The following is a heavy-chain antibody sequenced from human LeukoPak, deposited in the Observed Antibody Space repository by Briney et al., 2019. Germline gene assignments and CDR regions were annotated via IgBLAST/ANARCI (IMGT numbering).Heavy chain of an antibody. CDR1: GGTFSDYA. CDR2: IIPILGIT. CDR3: ARSYYGSGSYYYYFDY. V-gene: IGHV1-69*04. Sequence: SVKVSCKPSGGTFSDYAFSWVRQASGQGLEWVARIIPILGITNSALKFRGRVTITADNSTSTAYMELSSLTSEDTAVYYCARSYYGSGSYYYYFDYWAQGTLVTVSS. J-gene: IGHJ4*02. D-gene: IGHD3-10*01.